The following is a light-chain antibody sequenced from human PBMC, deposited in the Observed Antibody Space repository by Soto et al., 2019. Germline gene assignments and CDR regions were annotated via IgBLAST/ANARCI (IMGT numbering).Light chain of an antibody. CDR1: QSTSDN. CDR3: QLYNNWPRGT. CDR2: GAS. V-gene: IGKV3-15*01. J-gene: IGKJ2*02. Sequence: EIVMTQSPATLSVSPGERATLSCRASQSTSDNLAWYQQKPGQAPRLLIYGASPRATGIPARFSGSGSGTEFTLTISSLQSEDFAVYYCQLYNNWPRGTFGQGTKLDIK.